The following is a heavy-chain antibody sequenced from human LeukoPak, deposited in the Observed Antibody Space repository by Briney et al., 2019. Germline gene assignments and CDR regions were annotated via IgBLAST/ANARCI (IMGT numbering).Heavy chain of an antibody. CDR3: ARGHAFDI. J-gene: IGHJ3*02. CDR2: IYPGDSDT. Sequence: GESLKISCMGTGYTVTTYWIGCVRQMPGKGLEYMGIIYPGDSDTRYSPSFQGQVTISADKSVSTAYLQWSSLKASDTAMYYCARGHAFDIWGQGTMVTVSS. V-gene: IGHV5-51*01. CDR1: GYTVTTYW.